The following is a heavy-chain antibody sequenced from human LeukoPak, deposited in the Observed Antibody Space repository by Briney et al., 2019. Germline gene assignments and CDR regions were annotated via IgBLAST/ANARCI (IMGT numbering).Heavy chain of an antibody. CDR3: AREVMVVAATTFWYFDL. CDR2: ISSSSSYI. V-gene: IGHV3-21*01. Sequence: PGGSLRLSCAASGFTFSSNAMHWGRQATGKGLEWVSSISSSSSYIYYADSVKGRFTISRDNAKNSLFLHMNSLRGEDTAVYYCAREVMVVAATTFWYFDLWGRGTLVTVSS. CDR1: GFTFSSNA. D-gene: IGHD2-15*01. J-gene: IGHJ2*01.